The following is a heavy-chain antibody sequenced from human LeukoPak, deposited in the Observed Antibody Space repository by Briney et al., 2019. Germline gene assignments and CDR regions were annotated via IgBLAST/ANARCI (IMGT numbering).Heavy chain of an antibody. V-gene: IGHV1-2*02. CDR1: GYTFTGYY. Sequence: ASVKVSCKASGYTFTGYYMHWVRQAPGQGLEWMGWINPNSGGTNYAQKFQGRVTMTRDTSNSTAYMELSRLRSDDTAVYYCARVGCSGGSCYYYYGMDVWGQGTLVTVSS. D-gene: IGHD2-15*01. CDR2: INPNSGGT. CDR3: ARVGCSGGSCYYYYGMDV. J-gene: IGHJ6*02.